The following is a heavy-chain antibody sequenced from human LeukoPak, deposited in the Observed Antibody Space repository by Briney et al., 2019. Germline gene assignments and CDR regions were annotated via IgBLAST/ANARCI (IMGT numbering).Heavy chain of an antibody. CDR3: ARDRKNYYYYMDV. CDR2: ISSSSTI. V-gene: IGHV3-48*01. Sequence: GGSLRLSCAASGFTFSSYSMNWVRQAPGKGLEWVSYISSSSTIYYADSVKGRFTISRDNAKNSLYLQMNSLRAEDTAVYYCARDRKNYYYYMDVWGKGTTVTVSS. CDR1: GFTFSSYS. J-gene: IGHJ6*03.